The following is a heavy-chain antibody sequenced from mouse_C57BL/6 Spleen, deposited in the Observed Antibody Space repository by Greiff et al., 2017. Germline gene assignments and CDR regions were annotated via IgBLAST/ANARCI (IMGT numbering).Heavy chain of an antibody. CDR3: ARYQGNYGRDYAMDY. Sequence: EVKLVESGGGLVQPGGSLSLSCAASGFTFTDYYMSWVRQPPGKALEWLGFIRNKANGYTTEYSASVKGRFTISRDNSQSILYLQMNALRAEDSATYYCARYQGNYGRDYAMDYWGQGTSVTVSS. CDR1: GFTFTDYY. D-gene: IGHD1-1*01. V-gene: IGHV7-3*01. J-gene: IGHJ4*01. CDR2: IRNKANGYTT.